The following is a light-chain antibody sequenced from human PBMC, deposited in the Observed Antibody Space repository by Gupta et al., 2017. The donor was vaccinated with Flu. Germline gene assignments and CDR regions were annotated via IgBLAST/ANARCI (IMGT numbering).Light chain of an antibody. CDR1: ASNIGAGHN. CDR3: QSYDTGLGGSGV. V-gene: IGLV1-40*01. J-gene: IGLJ2*01. Sequence: QSVLTQPPSVSGAPGQRVTLSCTGSASNIGAGHNVHWYQQRPGGAPKLLIYDNDNRPSGIPARFSGSKSGTSASLAITGLQAEDEADYYCQSYDTGLGGSGVFGGGTKLTVV. CDR2: DND.